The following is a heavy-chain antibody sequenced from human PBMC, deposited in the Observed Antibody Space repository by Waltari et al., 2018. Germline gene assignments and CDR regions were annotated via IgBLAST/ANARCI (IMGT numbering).Heavy chain of an antibody. Sequence: QVQLQESGPGLVKPSQTLSLTCTVSGGSISRGGYYWRWIRQHPGKGLEWIGYIYYSGSTYYNPSLKSRVTISVDTSKNQFSLKLSSVTAADTAVYYCALGWYAFVGAFDIWGQGTMVTVSS. V-gene: IGHV4-31*03. J-gene: IGHJ3*02. D-gene: IGHD6-19*01. CDR3: ALGWYAFVGAFDI. CDR1: GGSISRGGYY. CDR2: IYYSGST.